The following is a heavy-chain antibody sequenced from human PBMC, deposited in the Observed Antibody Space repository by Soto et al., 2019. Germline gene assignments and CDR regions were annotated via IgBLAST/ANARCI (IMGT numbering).Heavy chain of an antibody. J-gene: IGHJ4*02. Sequence: TSETLSLTCTVSGGSISSSNHYWGWIRQPPGKGLEWVGNIYYSGSPFYNPSLKSRVTISVDTSKNQFSLKLSSVTAADTAVYYCARLYDFWSGYYGFDYWGQGTLVTVSS. D-gene: IGHD3-3*01. CDR3: ARLYDFWSGYYGFDY. CDR2: IYYSGSP. CDR1: GGSISSSNHY. V-gene: IGHV4-39*01.